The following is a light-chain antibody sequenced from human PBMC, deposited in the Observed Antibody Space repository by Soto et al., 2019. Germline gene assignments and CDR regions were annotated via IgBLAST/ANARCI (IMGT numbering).Light chain of an antibody. Sequence: QPASVSGSPGQSITISCTGTSSDVGGYNYVSWYQQHPGKAPKLMIYDVNNRPSGVSDRFSGSKSGNTASLTISGLQAEDEADYFCSSYTSSNTLYVLGAGTKVTVL. CDR2: DVN. CDR3: SSYTSSNTLYV. J-gene: IGLJ1*01. CDR1: SSDVGGYNY. V-gene: IGLV2-14*01.